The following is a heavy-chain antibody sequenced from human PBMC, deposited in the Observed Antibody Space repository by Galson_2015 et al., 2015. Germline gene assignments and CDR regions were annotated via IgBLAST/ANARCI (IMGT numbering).Heavy chain of an antibody. CDR3: ARDNSGSYSSDFDY. Sequence: SLRLSCAASGFTFSSYSMNWVRQAPGKGLEWVSYISSSSSTIYYADSVKGRFTISRDNAKNSLYLQMNSLRDEDTAVYYCARDNSGSYSSDFDYWGQGTLVTVSS. CDR2: ISSSSSTI. V-gene: IGHV3-48*02. CDR1: GFTFSSYS. D-gene: IGHD1-26*01. J-gene: IGHJ4*02.